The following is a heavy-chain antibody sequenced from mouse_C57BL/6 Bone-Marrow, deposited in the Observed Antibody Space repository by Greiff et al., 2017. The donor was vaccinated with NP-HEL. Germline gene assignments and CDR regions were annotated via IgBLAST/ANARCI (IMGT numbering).Heavy chain of an antibody. Sequence: QVQLQQPGAELVKPGASVKVSCKASGYTFTSYWMHWVKQRPGQGLEWIGRIHPSGGGTNYNQKFKGKATLTADKSSRTSYKQLSCLTSEDSAVYFCSIESDYNVCRDRGQGTLVTVSA. CDR2: IHPSGGGT. V-gene: IGHV1-74*01. CDR1: GYTFTSYW. CDR3: SIESDYNVCRD. D-gene: IGHD1-3*01. J-gene: IGHJ3*01.